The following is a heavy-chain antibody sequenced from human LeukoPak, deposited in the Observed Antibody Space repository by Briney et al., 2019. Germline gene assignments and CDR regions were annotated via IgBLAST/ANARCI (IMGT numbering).Heavy chain of an antibody. CDR2: IYTSGST. D-gene: IGHD3-22*01. CDR3: ARTWIAVVMGAFDI. CDR1: GGSISSGSYY. J-gene: IGHJ3*02. Sequence: SETLSLTCTVSGGSISSGSYYWSWIRQPAGKGLEWIGRIYTSGSTNYNPSLKSRVTISVDTSKNQFSLKLSSVTAADTAVYYCARTWIAVVMGAFDIWGQGTMVTVSS. V-gene: IGHV4-61*02.